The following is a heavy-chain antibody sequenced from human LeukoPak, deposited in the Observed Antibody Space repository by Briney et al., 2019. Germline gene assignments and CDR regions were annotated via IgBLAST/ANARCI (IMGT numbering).Heavy chain of an antibody. J-gene: IGHJ4*02. CDR2: ISWNSGSI. D-gene: IGHD3-22*01. CDR1: GFTFDDYA. CDR3: AKQYDDSSGPFDY. V-gene: IGHV3-9*01. Sequence: GGSLRLSCAASGFTFDDYAMHWVRQAPGKGLEWVSGISWNSGSIGYADSVKGRFTISRDNAKNSLYLQMNSLRAEDTALYYCAKQYDDSSGPFDYWGQGTLVTVSS.